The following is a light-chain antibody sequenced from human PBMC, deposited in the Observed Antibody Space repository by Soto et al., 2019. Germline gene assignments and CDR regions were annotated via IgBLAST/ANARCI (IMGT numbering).Light chain of an antibody. CDR1: TSDVGSYNL. CDR3: CSYATPRQ. V-gene: IGLV2-23*02. J-gene: IGLJ2*01. CDR2: EVS. Sequence: QSVLTQPASVSGSPGQSITISCTGTTSDVGSYNLVSWYQQHPGKAPKLIIYEVSERPSGVSTRFSGSKSGNMASLTISGLQAEDGAEYYCCSYATPRQFGGGTKVTVL.